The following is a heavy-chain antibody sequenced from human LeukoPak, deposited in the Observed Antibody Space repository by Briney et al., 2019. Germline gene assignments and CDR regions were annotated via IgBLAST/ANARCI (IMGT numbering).Heavy chain of an antibody. CDR2: IYYSGST. CDR3: AREHYYGSGSYSPYYYGMDV. CDR1: GGSISSYY. Sequence: SETLSLTCTVSGGSISSYYWSWIRQPPGKGLEWIGYIYYSGSTNYNPSLKSRVTISVDTSKNQFSLKLSSVTAADTAVYYCAREHYYGSGSYSPYYYGMDVWGQGTTVTVSS. V-gene: IGHV4-59*01. J-gene: IGHJ6*02. D-gene: IGHD3-10*01.